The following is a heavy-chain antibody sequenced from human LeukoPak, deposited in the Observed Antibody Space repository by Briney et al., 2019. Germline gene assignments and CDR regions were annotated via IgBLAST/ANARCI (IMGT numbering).Heavy chain of an antibody. J-gene: IGHJ4*02. CDR3: AGGAAAAHFDY. V-gene: IGHV1-69*13. Sequence: ASVKVSCKASGYTFTGYYMHWVRRAPGQGLEWMGWINPIFGTANYAQKLQGRVTITADESTSTAYMELSSLRSEDTAVYYCAGGAAAAHFDYWGQGTLVTVSS. D-gene: IGHD6-13*01. CDR1: GYTFTGYY. CDR2: INPIFGTA.